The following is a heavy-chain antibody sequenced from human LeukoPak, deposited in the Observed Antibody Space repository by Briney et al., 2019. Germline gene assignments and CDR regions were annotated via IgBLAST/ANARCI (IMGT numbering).Heavy chain of an antibody. CDR1: GFTFSSYS. CDR2: ISSSSSYI. Sequence: GGSLRLSCAASGFTFSSYSKNWVPQAPGKGLEWVSSISSSSSYIYYADSVKGRFTISRDNAKNSLYLQMNSLRAEDTAVYYCAREGAPPDAFDIWGQGTMVTVSS. V-gene: IGHV3-21*01. J-gene: IGHJ3*02. CDR3: AREGAPPDAFDI. D-gene: IGHD4/OR15-4a*01.